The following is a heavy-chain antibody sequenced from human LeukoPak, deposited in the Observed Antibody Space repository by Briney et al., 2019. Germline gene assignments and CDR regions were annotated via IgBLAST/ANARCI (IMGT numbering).Heavy chain of an antibody. CDR2: IIPILGIA. J-gene: IGHJ4*02. CDR3: ARHYYDSSGYGGIDY. V-gene: IGHV1-69*02. CDR1: VYTFTSYY. D-gene: IGHD3-22*01. Sequence: SVKVSCKASVYTFTSYYMHWVRQAPGPGLEWMERIIPILGIANYAQKFQGRVTITADKSTSTAYMELSSLRSEDTAVYYCARHYYDSSGYGGIDYWGQGTLVTVSS.